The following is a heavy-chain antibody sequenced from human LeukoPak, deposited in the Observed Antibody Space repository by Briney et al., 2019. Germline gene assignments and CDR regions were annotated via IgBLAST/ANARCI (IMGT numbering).Heavy chain of an antibody. V-gene: IGHV3-30*18. CDR2: ISYDGSNK. J-gene: IGHJ4*02. D-gene: IGHD3-22*01. Sequence: QAGGSLRLSCAASGFTFSSYGMHWVRQAPGKGLEWVAVISYDGSNKYSADSLKGRFTISRDNSNNTVYLQMNSLRAEDTAIYYCAKYSRAGAYDRHNEIDYWGQGALVTVSS. CDR1: GFTFSSYG. CDR3: AKYSRAGAYDRHNEIDY.